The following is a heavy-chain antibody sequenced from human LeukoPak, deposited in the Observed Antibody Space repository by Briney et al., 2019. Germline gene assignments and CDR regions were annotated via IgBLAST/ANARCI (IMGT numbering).Heavy chain of an antibody. CDR1: GFTFSSDG. CDR3: ARSFEVDYPFDY. CDR2: ISYDGSNK. D-gene: IGHD4-11*01. Sequence: PGGSLRLSCAASGFTFSSDGMHWVRQAPGKGLEWVAVISYDGSNKYYADSVKGRFTISRDNAKNSLYLQMNSLRAEDTAVYYCARSFEVDYPFDYWGQGTLVTVSS. V-gene: IGHV3-30*03. J-gene: IGHJ4*02.